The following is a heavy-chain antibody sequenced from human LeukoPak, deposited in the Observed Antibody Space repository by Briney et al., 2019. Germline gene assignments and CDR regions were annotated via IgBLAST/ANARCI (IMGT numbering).Heavy chain of an antibody. J-gene: IGHJ4*02. V-gene: IGHV4-4*07. CDR1: GGSIRSYY. Sequence: PSETLSLTCYVSGGSIRSYYWNWIRQPAGKGLEWIGRIYSSGNTNYNPSLKSRVTMSVDTSKNQFSLKLSSVTAADTAVYNCARETNHGDFFFDYWGQGTLVTVSS. D-gene: IGHD4-17*01. CDR3: ARETNHGDFFFDY. CDR2: IYSSGNT.